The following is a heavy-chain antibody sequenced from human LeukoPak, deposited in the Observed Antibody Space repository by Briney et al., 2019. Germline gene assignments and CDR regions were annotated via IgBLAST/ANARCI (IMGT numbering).Heavy chain of an antibody. Sequence: SVKVSCKASGLTFTSSAVQWVRQARGQRLEWIGWIVVGSGNTNYAQKFQERVTITRDMSTSTAYMELSSLRSEDTAVYYCAAVFAAAGTYYYYYGMDVWGKGTTVAVSS. D-gene: IGHD6-13*01. CDR2: IVVGSGNT. V-gene: IGHV1-58*01. CDR3: AAVFAAAGTYYYYYGMDV. CDR1: GLTFTSSA. J-gene: IGHJ6*04.